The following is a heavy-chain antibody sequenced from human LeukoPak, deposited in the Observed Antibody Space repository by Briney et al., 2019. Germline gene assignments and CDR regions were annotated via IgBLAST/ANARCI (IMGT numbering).Heavy chain of an antibody. Sequence: GGSLRLSCAASGFTFSSYSMNWVRQAPGKGLEWVSSISSSSSYIYYADSAKGRFTISRDNAKNSLYLQMNSLRAEDTAVYYCARPCRDGYVCYWGQGTLVTVSS. V-gene: IGHV3-21*01. J-gene: IGHJ4*02. CDR2: ISSSSSYI. CDR1: GFTFSSYS. D-gene: IGHD5-12*01. CDR3: ARPCRDGYVCY.